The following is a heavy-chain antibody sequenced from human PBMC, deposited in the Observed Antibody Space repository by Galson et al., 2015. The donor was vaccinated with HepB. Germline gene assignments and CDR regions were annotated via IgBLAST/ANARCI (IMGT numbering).Heavy chain of an antibody. CDR1: GDTFGSYT. Sequence: SVKVSCKDSGDTFGSYTISWIRQAPAQGLEWMGRIIPILGLTNYPQNFQGRVTITADKSTSTAYLQLSNLKSDDTAVYYCATDPEGDDYSNWGQGTLVTVSS. CDR3: ATDPEGDDYSN. D-gene: IGHD4-11*01. V-gene: IGHV1-69*04. CDR2: IIPILGLT. J-gene: IGHJ4*02.